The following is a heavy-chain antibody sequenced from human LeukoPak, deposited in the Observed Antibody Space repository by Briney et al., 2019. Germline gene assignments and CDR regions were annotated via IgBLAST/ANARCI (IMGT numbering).Heavy chain of an antibody. V-gene: IGHV3-21*01. CDR3: ARDGQDWFDP. D-gene: IGHD3/OR15-3a*01. J-gene: IGHJ5*02. CDR1: GFTFSSYS. Sequence: GGSLRLSCAASGFTFSSYSMNWVRQAPGKGLEWVSSISSSSSYIYYADSVKGRFTISRDNAKNSLYLQMNSLRAEGTAVYYCARDGQDWFDPWGQGTLVTVSS. CDR2: ISSSSSYI.